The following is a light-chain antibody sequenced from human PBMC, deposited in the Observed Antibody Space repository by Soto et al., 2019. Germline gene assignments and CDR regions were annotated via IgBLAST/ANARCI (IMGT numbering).Light chain of an antibody. CDR3: QHYGNSPPSVT. CDR2: GAS. J-gene: IGKJ3*01. V-gene: IGKV3-15*01. Sequence: EIVMTQSPATLSVSPGERATLSCGASQSVSSNLAWYQQKPGQGPRLLIYGASSRATGIPARFSGSGSATEFTLTISSLQSEDFAVYFCQHYGNSPPSVTFGPGTKVDIK. CDR1: QSVSSN.